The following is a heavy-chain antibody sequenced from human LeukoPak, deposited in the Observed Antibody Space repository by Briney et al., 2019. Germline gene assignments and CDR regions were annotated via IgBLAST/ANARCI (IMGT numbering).Heavy chain of an antibody. CDR3: ARRFSSGWYFDN. CDR2: IYPGDSDI. Sequence: IXWKGAGSRFTSYWIGGVRQMPGKGLERRGIIYPGDSDIRYSPSFQGQVTMSADKSISTAYLQWSSLKASDTAMYYCARRFSSGWYFDNWGQGILVTVSS. CDR1: GSRFTSYW. V-gene: IGHV5-51*01. D-gene: IGHD6-19*01. J-gene: IGHJ4*02.